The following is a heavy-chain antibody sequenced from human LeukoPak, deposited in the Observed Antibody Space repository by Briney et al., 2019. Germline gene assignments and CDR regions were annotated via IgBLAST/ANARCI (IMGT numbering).Heavy chain of an antibody. Sequence: GGSLRLSCAASGFTFSRYGVHWVRQAPGKGLEWVAFIRYDGSDKYYADSVKGRFTISRDNSKNTLYLQMSSLRAEDTAVYYCAKDGSGSLYYFDYWGQGTLVTVSS. CDR1: GFTFSRYG. CDR3: AKDGSGSLYYFDY. D-gene: IGHD3-10*01. V-gene: IGHV3-30*02. CDR2: IRYDGSDK. J-gene: IGHJ4*02.